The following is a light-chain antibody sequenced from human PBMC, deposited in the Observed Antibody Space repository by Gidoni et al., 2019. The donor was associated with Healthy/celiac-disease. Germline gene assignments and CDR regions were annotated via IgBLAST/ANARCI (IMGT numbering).Light chain of an antibody. CDR3: QQSYSTLFT. V-gene: IGKV1-39*01. CDR1: QTITTY. J-gene: IGKJ3*01. Sequence: DIQMPHSQSSLSASVGDRFTTPSRTSQTITTYLNWYQQKPGKAPKLLIYASSSLQSGVPSRFSGSGSGTDFTLTISSLQHEDFANYYCQQSYSTLFTFGPGTKVDIK. CDR2: ASS.